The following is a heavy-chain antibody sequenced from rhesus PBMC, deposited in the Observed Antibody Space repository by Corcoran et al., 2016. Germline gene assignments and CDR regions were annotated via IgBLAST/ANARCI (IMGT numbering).Heavy chain of an antibody. CDR1: GGSISGYY. J-gene: IGHJ4*01. CDR3: ARGGGTAAFDD. V-gene: IGHV4-81*01. CDR2: IDGNIAGT. Sequence: QVQLQESGPGLVKPSETLSLTCAVSGGSISGYYWSWLRQPPGKGLEWIGNIDGNIAGTNYNPALKRRVTISKDTSMNQFSLKLTYVTAADTAVYYCARGGGTAAFDDWGQGVLVTVSS. D-gene: IGHD1-44*01.